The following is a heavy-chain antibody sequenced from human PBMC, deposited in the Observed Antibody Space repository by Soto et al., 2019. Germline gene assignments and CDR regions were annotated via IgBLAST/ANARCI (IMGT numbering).Heavy chain of an antibody. Sequence: GGSLRLSCAASGFTFSSYWMYWARQAPGKGLVWVSRSNSDGSDTNYADSVKGRFTISRDNAKNTLYLQMNSLRAEDTAVYYCARDRGWSLFDYWGQGTLVTVSS. CDR2: SNSDGSDT. CDR3: ARDRGWSLFDY. V-gene: IGHV3-74*01. CDR1: GFTFSSYW. J-gene: IGHJ4*02. D-gene: IGHD6-19*01.